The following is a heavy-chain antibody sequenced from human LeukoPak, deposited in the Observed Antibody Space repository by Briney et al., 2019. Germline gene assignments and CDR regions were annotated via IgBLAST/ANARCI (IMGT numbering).Heavy chain of an antibody. D-gene: IGHD2-21*02. J-gene: IGHJ4*02. V-gene: IGHV1-18*01. CDR3: ARAHGYCGGDCYPYYFDY. CDR1: DSTFNSQG. CDR2: ISAYNGNT. Sequence: ASVKVSCKAFDSTFNSQGFSWVRQAPGQGLEWMGWISAYNGNTRFARKLQDRVSMTTDTSTTTAYMELRSLTSDDTATYYCARAHGYCGGDCYPYYFDYWGQGTLVTVSS.